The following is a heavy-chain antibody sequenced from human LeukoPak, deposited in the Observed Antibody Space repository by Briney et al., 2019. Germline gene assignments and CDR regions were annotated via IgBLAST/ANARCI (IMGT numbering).Heavy chain of an antibody. D-gene: IGHD5-18*01. CDR2: IYYSGST. Sequence: SETLSLTCTVSGGSFSSGSYYWSWIRQPPGKGLEWIGYIYYSGSTYYNPSLKSRVTISVDTSKNQFSLKLSSVTAADTAVYYCARDGDTAYDYWGQGTLVTVSS. CDR1: GGSFSSGSYY. V-gene: IGHV4-61*01. CDR3: ARDGDTAYDY. J-gene: IGHJ4*02.